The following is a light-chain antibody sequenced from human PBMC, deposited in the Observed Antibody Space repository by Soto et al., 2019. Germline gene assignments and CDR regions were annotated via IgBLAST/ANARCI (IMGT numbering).Light chain of an antibody. CDR2: DAS. Sequence: DIQMTQSPSTLSASVGDRVTITCRASPSISSWLAWYQQKPGKAPNLLIYDASSLESGVPSRFSGSGSGTEFTLTISSLQPDDFAPYYCQQYNSYPITFGQGTRLDIK. J-gene: IGKJ5*01. CDR3: QQYNSYPIT. V-gene: IGKV1-5*01. CDR1: PSISSW.